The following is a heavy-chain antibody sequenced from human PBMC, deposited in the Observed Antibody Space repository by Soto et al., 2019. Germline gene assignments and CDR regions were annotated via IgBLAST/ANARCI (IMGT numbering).Heavy chain of an antibody. CDR2: VYYSGST. V-gene: IGHV4-59*01. D-gene: IGHD5-18*01. CDR1: GGSLMSYY. CDR3: ARGFRGYSNAEFDY. J-gene: IGHJ4*02. Sequence: KTSETLSLTCTVSGGSLMSYYWSWIRQPPGKGLEWIGYVYYSGSTNYNPSLKSRVTLSVDTSKNQFSLNLRSVTAADTAVYYCARGFRGYSNAEFDYWGQGTLVTVSS.